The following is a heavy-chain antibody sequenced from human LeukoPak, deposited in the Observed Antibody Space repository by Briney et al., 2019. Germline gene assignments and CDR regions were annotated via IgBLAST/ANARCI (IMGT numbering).Heavy chain of an antibody. CDR2: ISGSGGST. J-gene: IGHJ6*03. CDR3: AKDPFWYYDFWSGYPTRYYYYMDV. Sequence: PSETLSLTCAVSGGSISSNNWWSWVRQAPGKGLEWVSAISGSGGSTYYADSVKGRFTISRDNSKNTLYLQMNSLRAEDTAVYYSAKDPFWYYDFWSGYPTRYYYYMDVWGKGTTVTVSS. CDR1: GGSISSNN. V-gene: IGHV3-23*01. D-gene: IGHD3-3*01.